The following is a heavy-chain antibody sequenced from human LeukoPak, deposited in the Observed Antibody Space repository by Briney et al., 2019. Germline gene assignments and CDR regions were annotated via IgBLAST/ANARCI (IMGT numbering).Heavy chain of an antibody. CDR2: ISYDGRNI. J-gene: IGHJ6*04. Sequence: GGSLRLSCAASGFTFSSYGMHWVRQAPGTGLEWVTVISYDGRNIYYADSVKGRFTISRDNSKNTLYLQMNSLRAEDTAVYYCAKAFGYCSGGSCYYYYYGMDVWGKGTTVTVSS. CDR1: GFTFSSYG. V-gene: IGHV3-30*18. CDR3: AKAFGYCSGGSCYYYYYGMDV. D-gene: IGHD2-15*01.